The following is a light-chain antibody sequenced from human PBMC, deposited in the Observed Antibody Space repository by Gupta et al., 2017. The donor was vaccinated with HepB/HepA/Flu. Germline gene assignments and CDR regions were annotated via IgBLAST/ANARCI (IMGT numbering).Light chain of an antibody. CDR3: MQPLHTPWT. CDR2: LGA. Sequence: DILLTQSPLSLPVTPGEPASISCRSSQSLLHSNGFTYLDWYLQKPGQSPQLLLSLGAHRAPGVPDRISGSGSGTDFTLKISRVEAEDVGVYYCMQPLHTPWTFGQGTKVESK. CDR1: QSLLHSNGFTY. V-gene: IGKV2-28*01. J-gene: IGKJ1*01.